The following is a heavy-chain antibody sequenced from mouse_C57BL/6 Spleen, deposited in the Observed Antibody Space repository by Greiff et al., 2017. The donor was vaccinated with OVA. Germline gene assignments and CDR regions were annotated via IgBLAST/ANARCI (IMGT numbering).Heavy chain of an antibody. J-gene: IGHJ2*01. CDR2: ISDGGSYT. D-gene: IGHD4-1*01. CDR1: GFTFSSYA. V-gene: IGHV5-4*01. Sequence: EVKLMESGGGLVKPGGSLKLSCAASGFTFSSYAMSWVRQTPEKRLEWVATISDGGSYTYYPDNVKGRFTISRDNAKNNLYLQMSHLKSEDTAMYYCARDQFFYYFDYWGQGTTLTVSS. CDR3: ARDQFFYYFDY.